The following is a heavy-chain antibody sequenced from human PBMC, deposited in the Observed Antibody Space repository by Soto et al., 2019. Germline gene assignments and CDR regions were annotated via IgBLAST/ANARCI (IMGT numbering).Heavy chain of an antibody. D-gene: IGHD4-4*01. V-gene: IGHV5-51*01. CDR1: GYSFTSYW. J-gene: IGHJ5*02. Sequence: GESLKISCKGSGYSFTSYWIGWVRQMPGKGLEWMGIIYPGDSDTRYSPSFQGQVTTSADKSISTAYLQWSSLKASDTAMYYCARHEDYSNYVWFDPWGQGTLATVSS. CDR2: IYPGDSDT. CDR3: ARHEDYSNYVWFDP.